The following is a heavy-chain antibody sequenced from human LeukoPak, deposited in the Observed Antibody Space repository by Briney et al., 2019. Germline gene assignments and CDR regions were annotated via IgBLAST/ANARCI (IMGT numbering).Heavy chain of an antibody. D-gene: IGHD2-15*01. J-gene: IGHJ4*02. Sequence: ASVKVSCKASGYTFTSYYMHWVRQAPRQGLEWMGMINPSGGSTSYAQKFQGRVTMTRDTPTSTVYMELSSLRSEDTAVFYCAREAPGYCSGGTCSSFDYWGQGTLVTVSS. V-gene: IGHV1-46*01. CDR1: GYTFTSYY. CDR2: INPSGGST. CDR3: AREAPGYCSGGTCSSFDY.